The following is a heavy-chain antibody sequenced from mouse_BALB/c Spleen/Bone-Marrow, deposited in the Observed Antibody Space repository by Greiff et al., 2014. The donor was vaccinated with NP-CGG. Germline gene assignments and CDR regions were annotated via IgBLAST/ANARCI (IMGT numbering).Heavy chain of an antibody. J-gene: IGHJ4*01. CDR2: INPYNDYT. V-gene: IGHV1S45*01. Sequence: VQLKESGAELVRPGASVKFSCKASGFTFTNHYINWVKQRPGQGLEWIGYINPYNDYTSYNQKFKGKATLTVDKSSSTAYMELSSLTSEDSAVYYCVLYTYYAMDYWGQGTSVTVSS. D-gene: IGHD1-3*01. CDR1: GFTFTNHY. CDR3: VLYTYYAMDY.